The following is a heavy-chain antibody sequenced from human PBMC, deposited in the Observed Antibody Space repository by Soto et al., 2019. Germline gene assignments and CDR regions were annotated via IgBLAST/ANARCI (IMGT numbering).Heavy chain of an antibody. Sequence: SETLSLTCAGYGGSFSGYYWSWIRQPPVKGLEWIGEINHSGSTNYNPSLKSRVTISVDTSKNQFSLKLSSVTAADTAVYYCARRGILRFLEWPKCMDVWGQGTTVTVSS. CDR3: ARRGILRFLEWPKCMDV. CDR2: INHSGST. CDR1: GGSFSGYY. J-gene: IGHJ6*02. D-gene: IGHD3-3*01. V-gene: IGHV4-34*01.